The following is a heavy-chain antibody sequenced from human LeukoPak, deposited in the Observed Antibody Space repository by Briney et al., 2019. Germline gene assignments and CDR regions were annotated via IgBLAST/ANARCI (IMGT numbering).Heavy chain of an antibody. Sequence: ASVKVSCKASGYIFTSYGISWVRQAPGQGLEWMGWLSAYSGNTNYAQKFQGRLTMTRDTSISTAYMELSRLRSDDTAVYYCARDICYDSSGYCDYWGQGTLVTVSS. CDR1: GYIFTSYG. D-gene: IGHD3-22*01. CDR3: ARDICYDSSGYCDY. CDR2: LSAYSGNT. J-gene: IGHJ4*02. V-gene: IGHV1-18*01.